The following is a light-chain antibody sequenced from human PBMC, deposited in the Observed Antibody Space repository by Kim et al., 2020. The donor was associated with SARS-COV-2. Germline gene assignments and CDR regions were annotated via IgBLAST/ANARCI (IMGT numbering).Light chain of an antibody. J-gene: IGKJ2*01. V-gene: IGKV3-15*01. CDR1: QPFSIN. CDR2: VAS. CDR3: QQYNDWYT. Sequence: SVSPGETLPLSYRASQPFSINLAWYQQKPGLAPRLIVYVASTRSTGIPVRFSCSGSGTEFTLTINSLQSEDLAVYYCQQYNDWYTFGQGTKLEI.